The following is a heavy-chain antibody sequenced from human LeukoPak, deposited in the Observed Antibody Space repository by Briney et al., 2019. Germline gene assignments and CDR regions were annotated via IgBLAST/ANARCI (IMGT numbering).Heavy chain of an antibody. CDR1: GFTFSSYA. V-gene: IGHV3-23*01. D-gene: IGHD1-26*01. J-gene: IGHJ4*02. CDR2: ISGSGGST. CDR3: AKLGVGATYFDY. Sequence: GGSPRLSCAASGFTFSSYAMSWFRQAPGKGLEWVSAISGSGGSTYYADSVKGRFTISRDNSKNTLYLQMNSLRAEDTAVYYCAKLGVGATYFDYWGQGTLVTVSS.